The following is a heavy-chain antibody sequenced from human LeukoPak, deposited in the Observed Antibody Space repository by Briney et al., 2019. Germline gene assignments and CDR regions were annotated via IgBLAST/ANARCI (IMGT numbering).Heavy chain of an antibody. CDR3: ARQGASYYYDSSGYYPFDY. V-gene: IGHV4-39*01. CDR1: GGSISSSSYY. CDR2: IYYSGST. J-gene: IGHJ4*02. Sequence: PSETLPLTCIVSGGSISSSSYYWGWIRQPPGKGLEWIGSIYYSGSTYYNPSLKSRVTISVDTSKNQFSLKLSSVTAADTAVYYCARQGASYYYDSSGYYPFDYWGQGTLVTVSS. D-gene: IGHD3-22*01.